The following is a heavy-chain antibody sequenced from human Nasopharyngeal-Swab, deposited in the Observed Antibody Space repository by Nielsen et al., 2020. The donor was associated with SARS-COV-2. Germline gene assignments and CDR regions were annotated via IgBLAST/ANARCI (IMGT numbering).Heavy chain of an antibody. V-gene: IGHV4-39*01. CDR2: IYYSGST. CDR3: ARRRQQWLVENWFDP. CDR1: GGSISSSSYY. J-gene: IGHJ5*02. D-gene: IGHD6-19*01. Sequence: SEILSLTCTVSGGSISSSSYYWGWIRQPPGKGLEWIGSIYYSGSTYYNPSLKSRVTISVDTSKNQFSLKLSSVTAADTAVYYCARRRQQWLVENWFDPWGQGTLVTVSS.